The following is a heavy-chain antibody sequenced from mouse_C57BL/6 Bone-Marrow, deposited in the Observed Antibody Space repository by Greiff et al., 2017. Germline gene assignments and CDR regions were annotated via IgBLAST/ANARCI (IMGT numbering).Heavy chain of an antibody. CDR3: TIDSSGPAWFAY. CDR2: IDPENGDT. J-gene: IGHJ3*01. V-gene: IGHV14-4*01. CDR1: GFNIKDDY. Sequence: VQLQQSGAELVRPGASVKLSCTASGFNIKDDYMHWVKQRPEQGLEWIGWIDPENGDTEYASKFQGKATITADTSSNTAYRQLSSLTSEDTAVYYCTIDSSGPAWFAYWGQGTLVTVSA. D-gene: IGHD3-2*02.